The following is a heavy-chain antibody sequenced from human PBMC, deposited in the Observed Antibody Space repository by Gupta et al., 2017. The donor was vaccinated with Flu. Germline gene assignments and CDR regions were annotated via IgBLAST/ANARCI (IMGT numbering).Heavy chain of an antibody. CDR3: AHLPTATGNLDH. V-gene: IGHV3-73*02. CDR2: SRSKANNYET. J-gene: IGHJ2*01. CDR1: GFTFRNSA. Sequence: EVRLVQSGGGFVQPGGSLKLSCAASGFTFRNSAMHWVRQASGKGLEWIGRSRSKANNYETEYIASVEGRFTISRDDSTYTTYLQMSSLKTEDTAVYYCAHLPTATGNLDHWGRGTLVIVSS. D-gene: IGHD5-12*01.